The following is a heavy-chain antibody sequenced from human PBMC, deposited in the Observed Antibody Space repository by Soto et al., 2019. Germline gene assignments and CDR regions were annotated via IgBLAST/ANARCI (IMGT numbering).Heavy chain of an antibody. J-gene: IGHJ4*02. CDR2: ISYHGSDK. CDR3: AKDHLTTTVTTVGY. V-gene: IGHV3-30*18. Sequence: QVQLVESGGGVVQPGRSLRLSCAASGFTFSNYGMHWLRQAPGKGLEWVAVISYHGSDKYYADSVKGRFTISRDNSENTRYLQMDSLRAEDTAVYYCAKDHLTTTVTTVGYWGQGTRVTVSS. D-gene: IGHD4-17*01. CDR1: GFTFSNYG.